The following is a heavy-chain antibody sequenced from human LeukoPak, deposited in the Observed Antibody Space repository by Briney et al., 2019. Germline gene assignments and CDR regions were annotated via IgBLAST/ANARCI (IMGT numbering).Heavy chain of an antibody. V-gene: IGHV3-21*01. Sequence: NAGGSLRLSCEASGFIFNSYGMNWVRQAPGRGLEWVSSISSTGSYIFYADPVKGRFTISRDDAKNSVYLQMNTLRAEDTGIYYCARSEGGSENYWGQGILVAVSS. J-gene: IGHJ4*02. CDR2: ISSTGSYI. CDR3: ARSEGGSENY. CDR1: GFIFNSYG. D-gene: IGHD1-26*01.